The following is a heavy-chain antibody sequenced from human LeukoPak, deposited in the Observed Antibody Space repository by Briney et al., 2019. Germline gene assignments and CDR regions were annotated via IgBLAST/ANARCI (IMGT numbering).Heavy chain of an antibody. Sequence: PGGSLRLSCAASGFTFSSYWMHWVRQAPGKGLVWVSRINSDGSSTSYADSVKGRFTISRDNAKNSLYLQMNSLRAEDTALYYCARDRKYYDILTGYYTRDYYYYYMDVWGKGTTVTVSS. V-gene: IGHV3-74*01. CDR2: INSDGSST. CDR1: GFTFSSYW. CDR3: ARDRKYYDILTGYYTRDYYYYYMDV. D-gene: IGHD3-9*01. J-gene: IGHJ6*03.